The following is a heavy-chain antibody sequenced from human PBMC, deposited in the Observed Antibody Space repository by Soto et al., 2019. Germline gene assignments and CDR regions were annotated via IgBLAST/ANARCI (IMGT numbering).Heavy chain of an antibody. Sequence: QVQLQESGPGLLKHSQTLSLICTVSGGSMRSGGYYWSWIRQHPGKGLEWIGYIYYSGSTYYNPSLTSRVSISINTSKNQFSLKLNSVTAADTAVYYCTRSFTGHSDYWGQGTLVTVSS. CDR3: TRSFTGHSDY. V-gene: IGHV4-31*03. J-gene: IGHJ4*02. CDR1: GGSMRSGGYY. CDR2: IYYSGST.